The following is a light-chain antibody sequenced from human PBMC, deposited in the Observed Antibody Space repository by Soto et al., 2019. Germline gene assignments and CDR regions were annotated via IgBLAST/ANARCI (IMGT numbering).Light chain of an antibody. V-gene: IGKV1-33*01. J-gene: IGKJ5*01. CDR2: GAS. CDR1: QDTTNY. Sequence: DIQMTQSPSSLSASVGDRVTITCQASQDTTNYLNWYQQKPGKAPNLLIYGASNLETGVPSRFSGSGSGTDFTFTISSLQAEDIGTYFCQQYDSVFTFGQGTRLEIK. CDR3: QQYDSVFT.